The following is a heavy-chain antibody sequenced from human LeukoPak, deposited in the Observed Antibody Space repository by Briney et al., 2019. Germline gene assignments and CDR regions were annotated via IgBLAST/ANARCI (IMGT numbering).Heavy chain of an antibody. CDR1: GYTFATYY. CDR3: ARDQGSGWYSFDY. Sequence: ASVNASCKASGYTFATYYIHCVRQAPGQRLEWMGTINLSGGSTSYAQNFQRRVTMTRDTSTSTVYMEVSSLRSDDPAAYYCARDQGSGWYSFDYWGQGTLVTVSS. J-gene: IGHJ4*02. V-gene: IGHV1-46*01. D-gene: IGHD6-19*01. CDR2: INLSGGST.